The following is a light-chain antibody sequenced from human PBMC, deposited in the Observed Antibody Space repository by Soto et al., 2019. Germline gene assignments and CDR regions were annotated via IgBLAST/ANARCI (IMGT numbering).Light chain of an antibody. V-gene: IGKV3-20*01. CDR1: QSVTSNY. Sequence: EIVLTQFPGTLPLSPGERATLSCRASQSVTSNYLARHQQRPGQPPNLLVFGASHRAPGIPDRFSGSGSGTYFTLTISRLEPEDFAVYYCEHYGSSSQTFGQGTRVEIK. J-gene: IGKJ1*01. CDR3: EHYGSSSQT. CDR2: GAS.